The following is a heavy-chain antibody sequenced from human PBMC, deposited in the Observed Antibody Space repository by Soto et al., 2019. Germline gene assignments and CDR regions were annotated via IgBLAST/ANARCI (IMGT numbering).Heavy chain of an antibody. CDR2: IIPIIGII. Sequence: SAKVSCKASGYTFTSYAMHWVRQAPGQGLEWMGRIIPIIGIINYAQKFQGRVTISADKFTGTAYMELTGLRSDDTAVYYCAGDPDSHYNDSHASSYPWGQGTLVTVSS. CDR3: AGDPDSHYNDSHASSYP. CDR1: GYTFTSYA. J-gene: IGHJ5*02. D-gene: IGHD4-4*01. V-gene: IGHV1-69*04.